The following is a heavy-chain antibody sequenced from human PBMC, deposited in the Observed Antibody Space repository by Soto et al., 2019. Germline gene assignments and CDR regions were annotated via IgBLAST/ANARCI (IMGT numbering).Heavy chain of an antibody. V-gene: IGHV1-69*13. Sequence: ASVKVSCKASGGTFSSYAISWVRQAPGQGLEWMGGIIPIFGTANYAQKFQGRVTITADESTSTAYMELSSLRSEDTAVYYCARDSCGGDCSSDYWGQGTLVTVSS. D-gene: IGHD2-21*02. CDR3: ARDSCGGDCSSDY. CDR1: GGTFSSYA. J-gene: IGHJ4*02. CDR2: IIPIFGTA.